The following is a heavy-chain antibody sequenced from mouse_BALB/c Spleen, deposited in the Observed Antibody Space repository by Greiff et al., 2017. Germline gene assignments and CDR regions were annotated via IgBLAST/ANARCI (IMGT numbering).Heavy chain of an antibody. J-gene: IGHJ3*01. D-gene: IGHD2-14*01. CDR2: ISNGGGST. CDR1: GFTFSSYT. Sequence: EVQGVESGGGLVQPGGSLKLSCAASGFTFSSYTMSWVRQTPEKRLEWVAYISNGGGSTYYPDTVKGRFTISRDNAKNTLYLQMSSLKSEDTAMYYCARPLAYYRYDAFAYWGQGTLVTVSA. V-gene: IGHV5-12-2*01. CDR3: ARPLAYYRYDAFAY.